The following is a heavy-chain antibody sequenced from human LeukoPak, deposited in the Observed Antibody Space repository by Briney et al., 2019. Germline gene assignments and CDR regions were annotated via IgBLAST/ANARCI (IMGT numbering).Heavy chain of an antibody. Sequence: GGSLRLSCAASGFTFSSYAMSWVRQAPGKGLEWVANIKQDGSEKYYVDSVKGRFTISRDNAKNSLYLQMNSLRAEDTAVYYCARALFSYSGYDSYWGQGTLVTVSS. CDR1: GFTFSSYA. CDR3: ARALFSYSGYDSY. J-gene: IGHJ4*02. CDR2: IKQDGSEK. D-gene: IGHD5-12*01. V-gene: IGHV3-7*01.